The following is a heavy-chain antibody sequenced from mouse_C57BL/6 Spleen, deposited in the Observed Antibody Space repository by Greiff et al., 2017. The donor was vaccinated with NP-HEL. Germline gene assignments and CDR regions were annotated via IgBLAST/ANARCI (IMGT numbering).Heavy chain of an antibody. J-gene: IGHJ1*03. Sequence: QVQLQQPGAELVKPGASVKLSCKASGYTFTSYWMQWVKQRPGQGLEWIGEIDPSDSYTNYNQKFKGKATLTVETSSSTAYMQLSGLTSEDSAVYYGARGASFYGSKYFDVWGTGTTVTVSS. V-gene: IGHV1-50*01. CDR3: ARGASFYGSKYFDV. CDR2: IDPSDSYT. CDR1: GYTFTSYW. D-gene: IGHD1-1*01.